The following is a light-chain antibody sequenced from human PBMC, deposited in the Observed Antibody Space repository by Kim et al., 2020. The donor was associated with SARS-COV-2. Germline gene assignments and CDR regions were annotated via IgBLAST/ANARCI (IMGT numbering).Light chain of an antibody. Sequence: ASGGERVIITCRASQGRSSLLAWYQQKPGIAPKLLIYAATTLQSGVPLRFSGSGSGTEFTLTISSLQPEDFATYYCQQLNSYPRDFGPGTKVDIK. CDR1: QGRSSL. CDR3: QQLNSYPRD. J-gene: IGKJ3*01. CDR2: AAT. V-gene: IGKV1-9*01.